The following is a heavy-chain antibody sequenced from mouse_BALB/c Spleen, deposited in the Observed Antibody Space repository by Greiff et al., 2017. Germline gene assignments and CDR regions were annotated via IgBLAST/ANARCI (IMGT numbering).Heavy chain of an antibody. V-gene: IGHV14-3*02. CDR2: IDPANGNT. CDR1: GFNIKDTY. CDR3: ASGDGYDADYYAMDY. Sequence: EVQLQQSGAELVKPGASVKLSCTASGFNIKDTYMHWVKQRPEQGLEWIGRIDPANGNTKYDPKFQGKATITADTSSNTAYLQLSSLTSEDTAVYYWASGDGYDADYYAMDYWGQGTSGTVSS. D-gene: IGHD2-2*01. J-gene: IGHJ4*01.